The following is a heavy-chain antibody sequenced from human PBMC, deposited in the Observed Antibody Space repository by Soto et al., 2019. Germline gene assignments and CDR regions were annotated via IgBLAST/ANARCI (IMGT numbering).Heavy chain of an antibody. CDR3: ARDPTGYSSSWQHFDY. D-gene: IGHD6-13*01. J-gene: IGHJ4*02. CDR2: ISAYNGNT. CDR1: GYTFTIYG. V-gene: IGHV1-18*04. Sequence: SVKDSCQASGYTFTIYGISWVRQAPVQGLEWMGWISAYNGNTNYAQKLQGRVTMTTDTSTSTAYMELRSLRSDDTAVYYCARDPTGYSSSWQHFDYWGQGTLVTVSA.